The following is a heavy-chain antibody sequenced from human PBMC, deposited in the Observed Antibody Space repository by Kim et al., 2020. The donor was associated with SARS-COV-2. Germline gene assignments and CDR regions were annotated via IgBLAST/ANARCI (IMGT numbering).Heavy chain of an antibody. V-gene: IGHV3-7*01. CDR3: ARWTSTSYY. J-gene: IGHJ4*02. CDR2: GTDN. D-gene: IGHD2-2*01. Sequence: GTDNPYVDSVKGRFTISRDNAKNSLYLKMNSLRAEDTAVYYCARWTSTSYYWGRGTLVTVSA.